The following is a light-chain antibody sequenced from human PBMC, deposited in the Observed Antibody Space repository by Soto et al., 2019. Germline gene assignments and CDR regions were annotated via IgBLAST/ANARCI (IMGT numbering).Light chain of an antibody. J-gene: IGLJ2*01. Sequence: QSALTQPASVSGSPGQSITISCTGTSSDVGGYNYVSWYQQHPDKAPKLMIYDVSNRPSGVSNRFSGSKSGNTASLTISGLQAEDEGDYYCCSYTTSSTLVFGGGTQLTVL. V-gene: IGLV2-14*01. CDR1: SSDVGGYNY. CDR2: DVS. CDR3: CSYTTSSTLV.